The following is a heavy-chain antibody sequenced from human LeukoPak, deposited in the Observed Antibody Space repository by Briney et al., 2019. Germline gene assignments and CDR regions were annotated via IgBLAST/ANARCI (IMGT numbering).Heavy chain of an antibody. CDR1: GGSFSGYY. V-gene: IGHV4-34*01. Sequence: PSETLSLTCAVYGGSFSGYYWSWIRQPPGKGLEWIGSIYYTGNTYYNPSLKSRVTMSVDTSKNQFSLKLSSVTAADSAVYYCARRNSGTYYGLFDPWGQGTLVIVSS. D-gene: IGHD1-26*01. CDR2: IYYTGNT. J-gene: IGHJ5*02. CDR3: ARRNSGTYYGLFDP.